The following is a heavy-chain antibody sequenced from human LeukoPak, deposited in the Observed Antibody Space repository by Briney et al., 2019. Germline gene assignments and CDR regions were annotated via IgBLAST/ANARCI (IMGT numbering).Heavy chain of an antibody. D-gene: IGHD3-10*01. V-gene: IGHV3-21*01. CDR2: ISSSSSYI. J-gene: IGHJ4*02. CDR1: GFRFSDYW. Sequence: GGSLRLSCAASGFRFSDYWMNWVRQAPGKGLEWASSISSSSSYIYHADSVKGRFTFSRDNAKNSLYLQMNSLRAEDTAVYYCARSGWFGELGFDYWGQGTLVTVSS. CDR3: ARSGWFGELGFDY.